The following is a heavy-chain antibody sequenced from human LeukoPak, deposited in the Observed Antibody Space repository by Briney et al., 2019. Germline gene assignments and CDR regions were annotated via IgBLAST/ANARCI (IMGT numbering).Heavy chain of an antibody. V-gene: IGHV4-34*01. CDR2: IYYSGST. CDR1: GGSFSGYY. D-gene: IGHD3-3*01. Sequence: SETLSLTCAVYGGSFSGYYWGWIRQPPGKGLEWIGSIYYSGSTYYNPSLKSRVTISVDTSKNQFSLKLSSVTAADTAVYYCARVLRFLEWSENWFDPWGQGTLVTVSS. CDR3: ARVLRFLEWSENWFDP. J-gene: IGHJ5*02.